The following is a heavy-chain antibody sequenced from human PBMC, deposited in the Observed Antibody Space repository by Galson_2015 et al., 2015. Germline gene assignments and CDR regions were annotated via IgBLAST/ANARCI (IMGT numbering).Heavy chain of an antibody. CDR2: ISGGGGTT. Sequence: SLRLSCAASGFTFSNSAMNWVRQTPGKGLEWVSFISGGGGTTYYADSVKGRFTVSRDNSKNTLYLQMNSLRAEDTAIYYCAKDPRAYYASGSYVDYWGQGTLVTVSS. CDR3: AKDPRAYYASGSYVDY. CDR1: GFTFSNSA. D-gene: IGHD3-10*01. J-gene: IGHJ4*02. V-gene: IGHV3-23*01.